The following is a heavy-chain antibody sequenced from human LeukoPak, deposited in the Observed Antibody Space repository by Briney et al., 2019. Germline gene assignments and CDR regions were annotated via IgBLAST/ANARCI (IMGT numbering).Heavy chain of an antibody. V-gene: IGHV1-46*01. Sequence: GASVKVSCKASGYTFSSYYIHWVRQAPGQGLEWMGLINPSSGSTSYAQKFQGRVTMASDTSTTTVYMELSSLRSEDTAVYYCARGRAWGSYYYFYLDVWGKGTTVTISS. CDR2: INPSSGST. CDR3: ARGRAWGSYYYFYLDV. CDR1: GYTFSSYY. J-gene: IGHJ6*03. D-gene: IGHD3-16*01.